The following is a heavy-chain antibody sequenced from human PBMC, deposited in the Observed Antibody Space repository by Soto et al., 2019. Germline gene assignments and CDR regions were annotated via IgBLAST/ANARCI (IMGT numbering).Heavy chain of an antibody. CDR2: IYYSGST. CDR1: GGSISSSSYY. D-gene: IGHD6-6*01. J-gene: IGHJ4*02. CDR3: ARVRARVPAAPAPYSSSSEVDY. V-gene: IGHV4-39*01. Sequence: SETLSLTCTVSGGSISSSSYYWGWIRQPPGKGLEWIGSIYYSGSTYYNPSLKSRVTISVDTSKNQFSLKLSSVTAADTAVYYCARVRARVPAAPAPYSSSSEVDYWGQGTLVTVS.